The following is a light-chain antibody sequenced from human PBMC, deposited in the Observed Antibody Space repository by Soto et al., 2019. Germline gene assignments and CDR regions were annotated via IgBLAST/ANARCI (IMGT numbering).Light chain of an antibody. J-gene: IGLJ2*01. CDR3: SSYAGSNNVV. V-gene: IGLV2-8*01. Sequence: QSALTQPPSASGSPGQSVTISCTGTSSDVGVYNYVSWYQQHPGKAPKLLIYAVSKRPSGAPDRFSGSKSGNTASLTVSGLQAEDEADFYCSSYAGSNNVVFGGGTKLTVL. CDR1: SSDVGVYNY. CDR2: AVS.